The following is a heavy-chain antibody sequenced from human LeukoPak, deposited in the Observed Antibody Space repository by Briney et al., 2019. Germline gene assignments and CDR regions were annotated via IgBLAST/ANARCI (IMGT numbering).Heavy chain of an antibody. Sequence: SETLSLTCTVPGGSISSYSWSWIRQPAGKGLEWIGHIYTSGSTNYNPSLKSRVTISVDRSKNQFSLKLSSVTAADTAVYYCARDHCSSSSCPGDYYMDVWGKGTTVTVSS. CDR3: ARDHCSSSSCPGDYYMDV. CDR2: IYTSGST. J-gene: IGHJ6*03. CDR1: GGSISSYS. V-gene: IGHV4-4*07. D-gene: IGHD2-2*01.